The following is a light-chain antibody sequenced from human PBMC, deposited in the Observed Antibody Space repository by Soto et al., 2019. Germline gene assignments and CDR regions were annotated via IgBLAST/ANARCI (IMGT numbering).Light chain of an antibody. CDR3: QQYYSWPLT. Sequence: EIVMTQSPATLSVSPGEGATLSCRASQTISSNLAWYQQKPGQAPRLLIFSASARATAVPARFSGSGSGTEFTLTVTSLQSEDFAIYYCQQYYSWPLTFGGGTKVEI. V-gene: IGKV3-15*01. CDR2: SAS. CDR1: QTISSN. J-gene: IGKJ4*01.